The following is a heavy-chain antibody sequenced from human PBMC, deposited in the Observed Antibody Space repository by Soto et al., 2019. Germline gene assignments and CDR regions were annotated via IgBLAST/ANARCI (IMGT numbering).Heavy chain of an antibody. Sequence: HVQLMQAGAEVKKPGASLNVSCQVSGCKFNSFGSAWVRQAPGQGLEWLGWISGYNGNTNYKQKLQGRATLTTDTPTTTAYMDLRSLRSDDTAIFYCARAIGYFWNGHHFYMFVCGKGTTVIVTS. CDR2: ISGYNGNT. CDR3: ARAIGYFWNGHHFYMFV. V-gene: IGHV1-18*01. D-gene: IGHD3-3*01. CDR1: GCKFNSFG. J-gene: IGHJ6*03.